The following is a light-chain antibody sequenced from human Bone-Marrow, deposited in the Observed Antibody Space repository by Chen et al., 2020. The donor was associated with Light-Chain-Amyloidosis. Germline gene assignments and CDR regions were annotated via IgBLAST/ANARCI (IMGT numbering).Light chain of an antibody. CDR1: SSDVGGDNH. J-gene: IGLJ1*01. Sequence: HSALTQPASVSGSPGQSSTISCTGTSSDVGGDNHVSWYQHHPDKAPKLMIYEVTNRPSWVPERFSGSKSDNTASLTISGLQTEDEADYFCSSYTITNTLVFGSGTRVTVL. CDR3: SSYTITNTLV. CDR2: EVT. V-gene: IGLV2-14*01.